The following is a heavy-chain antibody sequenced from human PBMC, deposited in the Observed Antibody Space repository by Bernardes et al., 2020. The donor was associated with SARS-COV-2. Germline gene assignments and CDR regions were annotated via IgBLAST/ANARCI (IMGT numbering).Heavy chain of an antibody. CDR1: GFNFGFHG. Sequence: GGSLRLSCVASGFNFGFHGMHWVRQAPGKGLEWVANIWSDSSNRYYADAVKGRFTISRDNSKYTLFLQMSSLTTEDTAFYYCAREWEDYTSSLFDYWGQGTLVTVSS. CDR2: IWSDSSNR. D-gene: IGHD2-2*02. V-gene: IGHV3-30*02. J-gene: IGHJ4*02. CDR3: AREWEDYTSSLFDY.